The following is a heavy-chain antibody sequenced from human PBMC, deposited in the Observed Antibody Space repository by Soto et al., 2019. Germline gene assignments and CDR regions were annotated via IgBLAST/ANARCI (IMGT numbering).Heavy chain of an antibody. CDR1: GFTFSSYA. D-gene: IGHD1-26*01. J-gene: IGHJ4*02. CDR3: AKDLQYSGSYSAY. Sequence: GGSLRLSCAASGFTFSSYAMSWVPQAPGKGLEWVSAISGSGGSTYYADSVKGRFTISRDNSKNTLYLQMNSLRAEDTAVYYCAKDLQYSGSYSAYWGQGTLVTVSS. CDR2: ISGSGGST. V-gene: IGHV3-23*01.